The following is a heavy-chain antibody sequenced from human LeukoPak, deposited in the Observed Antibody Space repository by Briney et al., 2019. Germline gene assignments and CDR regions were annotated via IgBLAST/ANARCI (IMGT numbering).Heavy chain of an antibody. D-gene: IGHD6-19*01. CDR1: GYTLTELS. J-gene: IGHJ3*02. CDR2: FDPGDGEV. V-gene: IGHV1-24*01. CDR3: AARRGIAVAGPGAFDI. Sequence: GASVKVSCKVSGYTLTELSMHWVRQAPGKGLECMGGFDPGDGEVIYAQKFQGRVTMTEDTSTDSAYMELSSLTSEDTAVYYCAARRGIAVAGPGAFDIWGQGTMVIVSS.